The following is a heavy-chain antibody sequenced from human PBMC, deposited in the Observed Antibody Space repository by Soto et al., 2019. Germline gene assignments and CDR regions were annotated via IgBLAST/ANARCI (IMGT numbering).Heavy chain of an antibody. V-gene: IGHV4-59*08. CDR1: GGSISNYY. D-gene: IGHD5-18*01. J-gene: IGHJ4*02. CDR2: IYYSGST. CDR3: ARHRYSYGVYYFDY. Sequence: PSETLSLTCIVSGGSISNYYWSWIRQPPGKGLEWIGYIYYSGSTNYNPSLTSRVTISVDTSKNQFSLKLSSVTAADTAVYYCARHRYSYGVYYFDYWGQVTLVTVS.